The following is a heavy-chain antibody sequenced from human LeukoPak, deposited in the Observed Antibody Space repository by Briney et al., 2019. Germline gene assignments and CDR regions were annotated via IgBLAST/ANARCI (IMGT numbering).Heavy chain of an antibody. CDR3: ARDPGNWNDQGPHLFFDY. D-gene: IGHD1-1*01. CDR2: ISTYNGNT. J-gene: IGHJ4*02. V-gene: IGHV1-18*01. Sequence: GASVKVSCKTSGYTFTNFGINWVRQAPGQGLEWMGWISTYNGNTNYAQKLQGRVTMTTDTSTSTAYMELRSLRFDDTAVYYCARDPGNWNDQGPHLFFDYWGQGTLVTVSS. CDR1: GYTFTNFG.